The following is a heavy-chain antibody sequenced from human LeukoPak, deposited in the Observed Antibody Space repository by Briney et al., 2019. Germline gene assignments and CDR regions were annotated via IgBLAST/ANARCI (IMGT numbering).Heavy chain of an antibody. CDR3: AREYSSSWYRCFDY. CDR1: GYTFTGYY. D-gene: IGHD6-13*01. V-gene: IGHV1-2*02. CDR2: INPNSGCT. J-gene: IGHJ4*02. Sequence: GASVKVSCKASGYTFTGYYMHWVRQAPGQGLEWMGWINPNSGCTNYAQKFQGRVTMTRDTSISTAYMELSRLRSDDTAVYYCAREYSSSWYRCFDYWGQGTLVTVSS.